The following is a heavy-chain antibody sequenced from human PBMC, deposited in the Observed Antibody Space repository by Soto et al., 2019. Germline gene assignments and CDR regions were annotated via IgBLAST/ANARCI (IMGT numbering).Heavy chain of an antibody. CDR2: IYGGGTT. CDR3: VQTPGWPGFDF. V-gene: IGHV3-53*01. CDR1: GFAVSSKY. D-gene: IGHD6-19*01. J-gene: IGHJ4*02. Sequence: EVQLVESGGGLIQPGGSLRLSCAASGFAVSSKYMTWVRQAPGKGLEWVSVIYGGGTTYYADSVKGPITISRGTSKNTWSLQLNRLIADDTAVYICVQTPGWPGFDFWGQGTLVTVSS.